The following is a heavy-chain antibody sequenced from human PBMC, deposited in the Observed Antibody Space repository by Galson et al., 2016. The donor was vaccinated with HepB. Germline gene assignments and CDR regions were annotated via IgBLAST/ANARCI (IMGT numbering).Heavy chain of an antibody. CDR3: ARGPWGSNSLGSSWFDP. CDR2: VYSSGST. D-gene: IGHD2-15*01. Sequence: TLSLTCTVSGGSISSGAYYWSWVRQPAGRGLEWIGRVYSSGSTNYNPSLKTRVTISINTSKNQFSLRLSFVTAADTAVYYCARGPWGSNSLGSSWFDPWGQGTLVTVSS. J-gene: IGHJ5*02. CDR1: GGSISSGAYY. V-gene: IGHV4-61*02.